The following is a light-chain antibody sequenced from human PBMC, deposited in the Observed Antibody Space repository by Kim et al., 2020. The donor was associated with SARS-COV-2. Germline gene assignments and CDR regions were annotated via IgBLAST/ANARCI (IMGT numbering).Light chain of an antibody. CDR3: QHYAIRPLT. CDR1: VRSN. V-gene: IGKV3-15*01. Sequence: VRSNLAWYQQKPGQAPSLLIYRASARATGIPARFSGSGSGTEFPLTIGGLQSDDSALYYCQHYAIRPLTFGGGTKVDIK. J-gene: IGKJ4*02. CDR2: RAS.